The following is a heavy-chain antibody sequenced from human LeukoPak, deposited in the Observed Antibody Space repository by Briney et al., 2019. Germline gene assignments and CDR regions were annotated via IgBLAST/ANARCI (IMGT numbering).Heavy chain of an antibody. CDR2: INPNSGGT. V-gene: IGHV1-2*02. D-gene: IGHD3-22*01. Sequence: GASVKVSCKASGYTFTGYYMHWVRQAPGQGLEWMGWINPNSGGTNYAQKFQGRVTMTRDTSTSTVSMELSSLRSEDTAVYYCARDLYHRYYHNSGHAFDYWGQGTLVTVSS. CDR1: GYTFTGYY. CDR3: ARDLYHRYYHNSGHAFDY. J-gene: IGHJ4*02.